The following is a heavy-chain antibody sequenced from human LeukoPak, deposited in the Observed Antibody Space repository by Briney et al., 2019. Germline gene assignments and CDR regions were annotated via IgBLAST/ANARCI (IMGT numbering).Heavy chain of an antibody. Sequence: GSSVKVPCKASGGTFSSYAISWVRQAPGQGLEWMGRIIPILGIANYAQKFQGRVTITADKSTSTAYMELSSLRSEDTAVYYCAGDSLRYYDSSGYYVYFDYWGQGTLVTVSS. CDR2: IIPILGIA. CDR1: GGTFSSYA. D-gene: IGHD3-22*01. V-gene: IGHV1-69*04. J-gene: IGHJ4*02. CDR3: AGDSLRYYDSSGYYVYFDY.